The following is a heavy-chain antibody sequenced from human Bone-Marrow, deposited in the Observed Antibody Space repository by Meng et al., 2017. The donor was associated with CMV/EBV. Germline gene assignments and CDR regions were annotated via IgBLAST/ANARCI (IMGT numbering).Heavy chain of an antibody. D-gene: IGHD2-21*01. V-gene: IGHV4-34*01. CDR1: GGSFSGYY. CDR3: ARRTVVILTRTNWFDP. Sequence: GSLRLSCAVYGGSFSGYYWSWIRQPPGKGLEWIGEINHSGSTNYNPSLKSRVTISVDTSKNQFSLKLSSVTAADTAVYYCARRTVVILTRTNWFDPWGQGTLVTVSS. J-gene: IGHJ5*02. CDR2: INHSGST.